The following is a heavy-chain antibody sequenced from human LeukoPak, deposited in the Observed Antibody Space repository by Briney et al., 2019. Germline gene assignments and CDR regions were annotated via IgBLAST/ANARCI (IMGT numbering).Heavy chain of an antibody. J-gene: IGHJ5*02. CDR1: GVTFSTYA. CDR3: VKDSSGYNWFDP. D-gene: IGHD6-19*01. CDR2: ISSNGGRT. V-gene: IGHV3-64D*09. Sequence: GGSLRLSCSASGVTFSTYAMHWVRQAPGKGLEYVSAISSNGGRTYYADSVKGRFTISRDNSKNTLYLQMSSLRAEDTAVYFCVKDSSGYNWFDPWVQGTLVTVSS.